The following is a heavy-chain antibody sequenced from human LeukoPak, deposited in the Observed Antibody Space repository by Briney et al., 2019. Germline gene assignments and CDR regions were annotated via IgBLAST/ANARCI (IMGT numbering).Heavy chain of an antibody. J-gene: IGHJ6*03. V-gene: IGHV4-34*01. CDR2: INHSGRT. D-gene: IGHD2-15*01. CDR1: GGSFSGYY. CDR3: ASRDCSGGSCYQDADYYYYYMDV. Sequence: SETLSLTCAVYGGSFSGYYWSWIRQPPGKGLEWLGEINHSGRTNYNTSLKSRVTISVDTSKNQFSLKLSSVTAADTAVYYCASRDCSGGSCYQDADYYYYYMDVWGKGTTVTVSS.